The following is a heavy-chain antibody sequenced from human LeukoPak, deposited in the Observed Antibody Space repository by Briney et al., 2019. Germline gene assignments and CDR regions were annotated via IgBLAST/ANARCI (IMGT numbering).Heavy chain of an antibody. V-gene: IGHV3-30*03. Sequence: GGSLRLSCAASGFTFSTFGIHWVRQAPGKGLEWVAAISPDGNNEYYIDSVKGRFTVSRDKSKNMIYLQMNSLRGEDSAVYYCARVSNYDAYWGQGTLVTGPS. D-gene: IGHD3-22*01. CDR2: ISPDGNNE. J-gene: IGHJ4*02. CDR3: ARVSNYDAY. CDR1: GFTFSTFG.